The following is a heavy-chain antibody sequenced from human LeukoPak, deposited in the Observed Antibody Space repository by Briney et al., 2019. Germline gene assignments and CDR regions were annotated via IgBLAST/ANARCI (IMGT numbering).Heavy chain of an antibody. CDR3: AREWIEYSSSAAVDY. Sequence: ASVKVSCKASGYTFTGYYMHWVRQAPGQGLEWMGWINPNSGGTNYAQKFQGRVTMTRDTSISTAYMELSRLRSDDTAVYYCAREWIEYSSSAAVDYWGQGTLVTVSS. V-gene: IGHV1-2*02. CDR1: GYTFTGYY. D-gene: IGHD6-6*01. J-gene: IGHJ4*02. CDR2: INPNSGGT.